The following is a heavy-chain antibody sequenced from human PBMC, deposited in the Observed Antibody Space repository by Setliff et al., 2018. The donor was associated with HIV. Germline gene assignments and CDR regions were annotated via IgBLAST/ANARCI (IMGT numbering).Heavy chain of an antibody. CDR1: GFTFSTYW. CDR2: IKQDGSEK. V-gene: IGHV3-7*01. D-gene: IGHD6-6*01. CDR3: ATGIAARPVSFYYGMDV. J-gene: IGHJ6*02. Sequence: QPGGSLRLSCAASGFTFSTYWMSWVRQAPGKGLEWVANIKQDGSEKYYVDSVKGRFTISRDNAKNSLYLQMNSLRAEDTAVYYCATGIAARPVSFYYGMDVWGRGTTVTVSS.